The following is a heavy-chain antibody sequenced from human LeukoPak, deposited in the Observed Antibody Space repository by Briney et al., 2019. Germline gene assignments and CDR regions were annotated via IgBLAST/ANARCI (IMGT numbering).Heavy chain of an antibody. CDR2: IYYSGSA. D-gene: IGHD3-22*01. CDR1: GGSISSGDYY. Sequence: SQTLSLTFTVSGGSISSGDYYWSWIRPPPGKGLEWIGYIYYSGSAYYNPSLKSRVTISVDTSKNQFSLKLSSVTAADTAVYYCAREGEYYYDSSGQDYWGQGTLVTVSS. V-gene: IGHV4-30-4*08. CDR3: AREGEYYYDSSGQDY. J-gene: IGHJ4*02.